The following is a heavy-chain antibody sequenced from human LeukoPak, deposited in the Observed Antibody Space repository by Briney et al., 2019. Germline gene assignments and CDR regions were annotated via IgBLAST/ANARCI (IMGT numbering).Heavy chain of an antibody. V-gene: IGHV4-34*01. Sequence: SETLSLTCAVYGGSFSGYYWSWIRQPPGKGQEWIGEINHSGSTNYNPSLKSRVTISVDTSKNQFSLKLSSVTAADTAVYYCARAKLYMDFWSNAFDIWGQGTMVTVSS. CDR3: ARAKLYMDFWSNAFDI. CDR1: GGSFSGYY. J-gene: IGHJ3*02. CDR2: INHSGST. D-gene: IGHD3-3*01.